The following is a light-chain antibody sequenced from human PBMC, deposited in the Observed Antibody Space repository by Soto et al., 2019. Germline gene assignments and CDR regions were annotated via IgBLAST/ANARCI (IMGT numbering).Light chain of an antibody. CDR1: QSVSSS. J-gene: IGKJ1*01. Sequence: ELVLTQTPGTLSWSGGERATVSFRASQSVSSSLAWYQQKPGQAPRLLIYGASSRATGIPDRFSGSGSGPDFTLTISRLEPEDFAVYFCQHYGSSRTFGQGTKVDIK. CDR3: QHYGSSRT. V-gene: IGKV3-20*01. CDR2: GAS.